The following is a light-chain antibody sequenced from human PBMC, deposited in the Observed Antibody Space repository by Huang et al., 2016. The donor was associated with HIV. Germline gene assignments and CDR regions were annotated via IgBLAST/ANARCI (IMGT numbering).Light chain of an antibody. CDR2: DTS. J-gene: IGKJ2*01. CDR1: QSVSNY. CDR3: QQRGDWPYT. Sequence: EIVLTQSPATLSLSPGERATLSCRASQSVSNYLAWYQQKPGQAPRLLIFDTSNRATGIPDRFGSSGSGTDFTLTISSLEPEDFAVYYCQQRGDWPYTFGQGTKLEIK. V-gene: IGKV3-11*01.